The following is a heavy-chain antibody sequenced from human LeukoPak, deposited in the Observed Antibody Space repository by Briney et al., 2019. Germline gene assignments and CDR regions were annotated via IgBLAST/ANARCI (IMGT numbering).Heavy chain of an antibody. V-gene: IGHV5-51*01. Sequence: GESLKISCKGSGYNFATYRIGWVRQMPGKGLEWMGIIYPGDSDTRYSPSFQGQVTISADKSISAAYLQWSSLKASDTAMYYCARLYYGSGSQPDYWGQGTLVTVSS. CDR2: IYPGDSDT. CDR3: ARLYYGSGSQPDY. D-gene: IGHD3-10*01. CDR1: GYNFATYR. J-gene: IGHJ4*02.